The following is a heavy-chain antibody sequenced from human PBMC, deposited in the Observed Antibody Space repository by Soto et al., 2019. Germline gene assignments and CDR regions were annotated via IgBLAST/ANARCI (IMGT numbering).Heavy chain of an antibody. CDR2: VNTDGRLT. Sequence: QPGGSLRLSCAASRFTFTNYWMHWVRQAPGMGLEWVSRVNTDGRLTAYADSVKGRFTISRDNAKNTLYLQMNSLRAEDAAVYHCARAQVEDFYENGGYCYCYNIDVWRQGSTVSVSS. V-gene: IGHV3-74*01. CDR1: RFTFTNYW. D-gene: IGHD2-21*01. CDR3: ARAQVEDFYENGGYCYCYNIDV. J-gene: IGHJ6*02.